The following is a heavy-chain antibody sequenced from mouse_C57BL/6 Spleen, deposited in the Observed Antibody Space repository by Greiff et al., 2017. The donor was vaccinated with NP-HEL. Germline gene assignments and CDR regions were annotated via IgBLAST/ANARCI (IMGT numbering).Heavy chain of an antibody. CDR2: ISGGGGNT. D-gene: IGHD1-2*01. Sequence: EVHLVESGGGLVKPGGSLKLSCAASGFTFSSYTMSWVRQTPEKRLEWVATISGGGGNTYYPDSVKGRFTISRDNAKNTLYLQMSSLRSEDTALYYCARRPLRAYFDYWGQGTTLTVSS. V-gene: IGHV5-9*01. CDR1: GFTFSSYT. CDR3: ARRPLRAYFDY. J-gene: IGHJ2*01.